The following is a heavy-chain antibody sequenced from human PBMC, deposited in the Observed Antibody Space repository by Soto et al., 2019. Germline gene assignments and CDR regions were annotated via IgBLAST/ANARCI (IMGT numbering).Heavy chain of an antibody. CDR3: ARGLVRGVFAY. Sequence: EVQLVESGGGLVQPGGSLRLSCAASGFTFSSYAMHWVRQAPGKGLEYVSTISSNGGSTYYANSVKGRFTISRDNSKNTLDLQMGSLRAEDMAVYYCARGLVRGVFAYWGQGTLVTVSS. V-gene: IGHV3-64*01. CDR1: GFTFSSYA. D-gene: IGHD3-10*01. CDR2: ISSNGGST. J-gene: IGHJ4*02.